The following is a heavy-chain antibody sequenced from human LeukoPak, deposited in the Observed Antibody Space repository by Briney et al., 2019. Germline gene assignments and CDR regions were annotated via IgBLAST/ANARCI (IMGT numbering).Heavy chain of an antibody. CDR2: IYSGGST. D-gene: IGHD3-16*01. CDR3: ARWGRDLDAFDI. V-gene: IGHV3-66*01. Sequence: GGSLRLSCAASGFTVSSNYMSWVRQAPGKGLEWVSVIYSGGSTYYADSVKGRFTTSRDNSKNTLYLQMNSLRAEDTAVYYCARWGRDLDAFDIWGQGTMVTVSS. CDR1: GFTVSSNY. J-gene: IGHJ3*02.